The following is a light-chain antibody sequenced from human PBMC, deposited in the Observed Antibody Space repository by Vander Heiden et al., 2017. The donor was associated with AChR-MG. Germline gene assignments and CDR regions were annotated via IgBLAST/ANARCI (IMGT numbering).Light chain of an antibody. CDR2: AAA. CDR1: QDIGYS. V-gene: IGKV1-17*01. J-gene: IGKJ1*01. Sequence: DIQMTQSPSSLSASVGDRVTITCRASQDIGYSLAWFQQKPGKAPTRLIYAAATLQSGVPSRFSGSGSETGFTLSITSLQPEDFATYYCRQQYTYPQTFGQGTKVEIK. CDR3: RQQYTYPQT.